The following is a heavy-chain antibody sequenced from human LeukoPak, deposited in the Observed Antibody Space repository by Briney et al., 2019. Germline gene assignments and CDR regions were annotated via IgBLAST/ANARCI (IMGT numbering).Heavy chain of an antibody. CDR3: AREVGRWFGELFRSYDAFDI. CDR1: GYSISSGYY. J-gene: IGHJ3*02. D-gene: IGHD3-10*01. Sequence: SETLSLTCTVSGYSISSGYYWGWIRQPPGKGLEWIGSIYHSGSTYYNPSLKSRVTISVDTSKNQFSLKLSSVTAADTAVYYCAREVGRWFGELFRSYDAFDIWGQGTMVTVSS. CDR2: IYHSGST. V-gene: IGHV4-38-2*02.